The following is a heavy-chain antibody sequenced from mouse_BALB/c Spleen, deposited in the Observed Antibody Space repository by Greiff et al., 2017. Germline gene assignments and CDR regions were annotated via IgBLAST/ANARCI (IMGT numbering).Heavy chain of an antibody. V-gene: IGHV3-2*02. CDR2: ISYSGST. D-gene: IGHD3-3*01. CDR1: GYSITSDYA. CDR3: ARQGLGYFDY. J-gene: IGHJ2*01. Sequence: EVKLMESGPGLVKPSQSLSLTCTVTGYSITSDYAWNWIRQFPGNKLEWMGYISYSGSTSYNPSLKSRISITRDTSKNQFFLQLNSVTTEDTATYYCARQGLGYFDYWGQGTTLTVSS.